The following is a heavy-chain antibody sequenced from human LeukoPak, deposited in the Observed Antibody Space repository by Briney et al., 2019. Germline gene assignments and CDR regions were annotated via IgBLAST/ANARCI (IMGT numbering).Heavy chain of an antibody. CDR2: ISSSSSYI. D-gene: IGHD6-6*01. CDR3: ARRLSIAARPGYMDV. Sequence: GGSLSLSCAASGFTFSSLSMNCVRQSPGEGVECVSSISSSSSYIYYADSVQCRFTISRDNAKNSLYLQMNSLRAEDTAVYYCARRLSIAARPGYMDVWGKGTTVTVSS. V-gene: IGHV3-21*01. J-gene: IGHJ6*03. CDR1: GFTFSSLS.